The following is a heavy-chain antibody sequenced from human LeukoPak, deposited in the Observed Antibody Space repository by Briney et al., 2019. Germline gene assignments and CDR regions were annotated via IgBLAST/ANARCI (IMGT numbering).Heavy chain of an antibody. J-gene: IGHJ4*02. V-gene: IGHV3-23*01. D-gene: IGHD1-26*01. Sequence: GGSLRLSCAASGFTFSSYAMSWVRQAPGKGLDWVSAISGSGGSTYYADSVKGRFTISRDNSKNTLYLQMNSLRAEDTAVYYCAKDLIQTIVGATLDDYWGQGTLVTVSS. CDR1: GFTFSSYA. CDR3: AKDLIQTIVGATLDDY. CDR2: ISGSGGST.